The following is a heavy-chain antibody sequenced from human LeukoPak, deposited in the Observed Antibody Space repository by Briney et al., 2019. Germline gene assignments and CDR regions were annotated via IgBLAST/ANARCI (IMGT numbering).Heavy chain of an antibody. Sequence: GGSLRLSCAASGSTSTNYAMSWVRQAPGKGLEWVSGISGSGDIIYYADSVKGRFTISRDNSKNTLYLQMNSLRAEDTAMYYCAREPDTPEAFDIWGQGTMVTVSS. J-gene: IGHJ3*02. V-gene: IGHV3-23*01. CDR3: AREPDTPEAFDI. D-gene: IGHD5-18*01. CDR2: ISGSGDII. CDR1: GSTSTNYA.